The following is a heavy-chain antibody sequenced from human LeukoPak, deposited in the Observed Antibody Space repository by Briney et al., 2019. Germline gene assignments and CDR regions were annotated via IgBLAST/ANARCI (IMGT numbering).Heavy chain of an antibody. J-gene: IGHJ3*02. Sequence: PGGSLRLSCAASGFTFSSYAMSWVRQAPGKGLEWVANIKQDGSEKYYVDSVKGRFTISRDNAKNSLYLQMNSLRAEDTAVYYCAGDRNTYYYDSSGIDAFDIWGQGTMVTVSS. CDR1: GFTFSSYA. V-gene: IGHV3-7*01. CDR2: IKQDGSEK. D-gene: IGHD3-22*01. CDR3: AGDRNTYYYDSSGIDAFDI.